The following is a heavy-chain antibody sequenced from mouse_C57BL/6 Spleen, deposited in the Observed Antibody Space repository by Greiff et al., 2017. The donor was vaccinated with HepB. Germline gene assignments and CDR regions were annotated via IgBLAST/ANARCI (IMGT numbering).Heavy chain of an antibody. CDR1: GFNIKDYY. CDR3: ARSPWDWFAY. V-gene: IGHV14-2*01. Sequence: VQLQQSGAELVKPGASVKLSCTASGFNIKDYYMHWVKQRTEQGLEWIGRIVPEDGETKYAPKFQGKATITADTSSNTAYLQLSSLTSEDTAVYYCARSPWDWFAYWGQGTLVTVSA. J-gene: IGHJ3*01. D-gene: IGHD4-1*01. CDR2: IVPEDGET.